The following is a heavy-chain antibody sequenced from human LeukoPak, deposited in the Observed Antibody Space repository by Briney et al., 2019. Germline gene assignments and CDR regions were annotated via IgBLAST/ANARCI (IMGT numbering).Heavy chain of an antibody. CDR2: TNSDGSST. CDR1: GFTFSSYW. D-gene: IGHD4-17*01. V-gene: IGHV3-74*01. J-gene: IGHJ3*02. Sequence: QPGGSLRLSCAASGFTFSSYWMHWVRQAPGKGLVWVSRTNSDGSSTSYADSVKGRFTISRDNAKNTLYLQMNSLRAEDTAVYYCARDYGDYVDAFDIWGQGTMVTVSS. CDR3: ARDYGDYVDAFDI.